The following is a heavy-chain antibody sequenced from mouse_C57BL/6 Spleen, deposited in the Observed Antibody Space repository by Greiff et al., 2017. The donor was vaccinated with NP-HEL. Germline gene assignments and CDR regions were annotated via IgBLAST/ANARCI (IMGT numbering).Heavy chain of an antibody. CDR3: ARLGDYAMDY. V-gene: IGHV2-2*01. Sequence: QVQLQQSGPGLVQPSQSLSITCTVSGFSLTSYGVHWVRQSPGKGLEWLGVIWSGGSTDYNAAFISRLSISKDNPKSQVFFKMNSLQADDTAIYYCARLGDYAMDYWGQGTSVTVSS. J-gene: IGHJ4*01. CDR1: GFSLTSYG. CDR2: IWSGGST.